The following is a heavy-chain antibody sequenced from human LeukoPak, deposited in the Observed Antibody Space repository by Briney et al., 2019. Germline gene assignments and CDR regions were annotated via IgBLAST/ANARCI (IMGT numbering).Heavy chain of an antibody. CDR1: GFTFSSYG. J-gene: IGHJ4*02. CDR3: AKGANTAMISSYFDY. CDR2: ISYDGSNK. V-gene: IGHV3-30*18. D-gene: IGHD5-18*01. Sequence: PGGSLRPSCAASGFTFSSYGMHWVRQAPGKGLEWVAVISYDGSNKYYADSVKGRFTISRDNSKNTLYLQMNSLRAEDTAMYYCAKGANTAMISSYFDYWGQGTLVTVSS.